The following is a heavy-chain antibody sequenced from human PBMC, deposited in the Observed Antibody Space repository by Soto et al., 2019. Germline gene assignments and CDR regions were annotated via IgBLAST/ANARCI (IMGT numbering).Heavy chain of an antibody. V-gene: IGHV3-30*18. CDR2: ISYDGSNK. Sequence: GGSLRLSCAASGFTFSSYGMHWVRQAPDKGLEWVAVISYDGSNKYYADSVKGRFTISRDNSKNTLYLQMNSLRAEDTAVYYCAKDIAAYSFDYWGQGTLVTVSS. J-gene: IGHJ4*02. D-gene: IGHD6-6*01. CDR1: GFTFSSYG. CDR3: AKDIAAYSFDY.